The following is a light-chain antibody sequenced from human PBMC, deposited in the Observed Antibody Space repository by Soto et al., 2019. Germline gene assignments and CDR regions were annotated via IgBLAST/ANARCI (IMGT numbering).Light chain of an antibody. CDR1: SSDVGRYNY. CDR3: GSFKSSSTYV. J-gene: IGLJ1*01. V-gene: IGLV2-14*03. CDR2: DVS. Sequence: QSALAQPASVSGSPGQSITISCTGTSSDVGRYNYVSWYQQHPGKAPKLTIYDVSSRPSGVSSRFSGSKSGNTASLTISGLQAEDEADYYCGSFKSSSTYVFGTGTKVTVL.